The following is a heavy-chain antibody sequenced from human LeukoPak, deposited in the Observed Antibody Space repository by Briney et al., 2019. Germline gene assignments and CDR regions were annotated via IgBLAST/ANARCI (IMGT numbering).Heavy chain of an antibody. Sequence: PPETLSLTCAVYGGSSIGYYWSWIRQPPGKGLEWIGEINHSGSTNYKPSPKRRVPISVDTYKNQFSLELSSVTAADTAVYYCAREALYNWNDGGFWCDLWGQGTLVTVSS. CDR3: AREALYNWNDGGFWCDL. J-gene: IGHJ5*02. V-gene: IGHV4-34*01. CDR2: INHSGST. CDR1: GGSSIGYY. D-gene: IGHD1-20*01.